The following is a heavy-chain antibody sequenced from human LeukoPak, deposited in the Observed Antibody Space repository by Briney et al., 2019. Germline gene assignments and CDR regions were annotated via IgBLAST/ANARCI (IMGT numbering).Heavy chain of an antibody. J-gene: IGHJ4*02. V-gene: IGHV1-18*01. CDR1: GYTFSNYG. D-gene: IGHD3-3*01. CDR3: ARDDSVNYDFWSGYW. CDR2: ISAYNGNT. Sequence: ASVKVSCKASGYTFSNYGITWVRQAPGQGLEWMGWISAYNGNTNYAQKLQGRVTMTTDTSTSTAYMELRSLRSDDTAVYYCARDDSVNYDFWSGYWWGQGTLVTVSS.